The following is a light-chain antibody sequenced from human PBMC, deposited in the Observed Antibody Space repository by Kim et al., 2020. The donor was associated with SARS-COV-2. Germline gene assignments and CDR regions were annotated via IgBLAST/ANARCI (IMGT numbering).Light chain of an antibody. CDR3: QAWDSSTGGV. CDR1: KLGDKY. J-gene: IGLJ2*01. Sequence: VSPGQTASITCSGDKLGDKYACWYQQKPGQSPVLVIYQDSKWPSGIPERFSGSNSGNTATLTISGTHAMDEADYYCQAWDSSTGGVFGGGTQLTVL. CDR2: QDS. V-gene: IGLV3-1*01.